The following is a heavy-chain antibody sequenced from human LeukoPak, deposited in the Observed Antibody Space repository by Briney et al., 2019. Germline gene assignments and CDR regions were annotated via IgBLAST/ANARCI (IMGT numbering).Heavy chain of an antibody. CDR2: IYSGGSI. D-gene: IGHD6-19*01. Sequence: PGGSLRLSCAASGFTVSSNYMSWVRQAPGKGLEWVSVIYSGGSIYYADSVKGRFTFSRDNAKNSLYLQMSSLRDEDTAVYYCARAAYSSGPDYWGQGTLVTVSS. V-gene: IGHV3-66*01. CDR3: ARAAYSSGPDY. CDR1: GFTVSSNY. J-gene: IGHJ4*02.